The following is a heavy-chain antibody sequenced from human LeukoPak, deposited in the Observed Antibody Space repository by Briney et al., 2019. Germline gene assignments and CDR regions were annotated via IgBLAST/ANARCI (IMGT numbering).Heavy chain of an antibody. D-gene: IGHD2-2*01. CDR3: ARVAVVPAARYSDYFDY. J-gene: IGHJ4*02. CDR2: INPNSGGT. V-gene: IGHV1-2*02. CDR1: GYTFTGYY. Sequence: GASVKVSCKVSGYTFTGYYMHWVRQAPGQGLEWMGWINPNSGGTNYAQKFQGRVTMTRDTSIGTAYMELSRLRSDDTAVYYCARVAVVPAARYSDYFDYWGQGTLVTVSS.